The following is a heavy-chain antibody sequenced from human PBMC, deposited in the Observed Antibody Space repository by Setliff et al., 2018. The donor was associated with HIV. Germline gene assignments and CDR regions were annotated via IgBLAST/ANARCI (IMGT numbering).Heavy chain of an antibody. D-gene: IGHD3-3*01. V-gene: IGHV4-4*09. CDR2: IYTSGIT. CDR3: ARHTNHHDY. Sequence: TSETLSLTCTVSGGSISSYYWSWIRRPPGKGLEWIGYIYTSGITNYNPSLKSRVTMSIDTSKNQFSLKPSSVTAADTAVYYCARHTNHHDYWGQGTLVTVSS. J-gene: IGHJ4*02. CDR1: GGSISSYY.